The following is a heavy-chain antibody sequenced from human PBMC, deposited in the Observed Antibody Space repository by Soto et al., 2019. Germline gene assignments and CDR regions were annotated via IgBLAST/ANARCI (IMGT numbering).Heavy chain of an antibody. J-gene: IGHJ6*02. CDR3: AIDSSGYYYTYGMDV. CDR2: IRSKANNYAT. Sequence: EVQLVESGGGLVQPGGSLKLSCAASGFTYSGSAMHWVRQASGKGLEWVGRIRSKANNYATAYAASVKGRFTISRDDSKNTAYLQMNSLKTEDTAVYYFAIDSSGYYYTYGMDVWGQGTTVTVSS. V-gene: IGHV3-73*02. CDR1: GFTYSGSA. D-gene: IGHD3-22*01.